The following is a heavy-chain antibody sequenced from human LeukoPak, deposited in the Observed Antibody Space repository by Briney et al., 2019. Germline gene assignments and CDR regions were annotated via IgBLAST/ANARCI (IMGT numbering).Heavy chain of an antibody. V-gene: IGHV3-30*18. Sequence: GRSLRLSCAASGFTFSSYGMHWVRQAPGKGLEWVAVISYDGSNKYYAGSVKGRFTISRDNSKNTLYVQMNSLRAEDTAVYYCAKSTSGWSFDSWGQGTPVSVSS. CDR2: ISYDGSNK. J-gene: IGHJ4*02. D-gene: IGHD6-19*01. CDR3: AKSTSGWSFDS. CDR1: GFTFSSYG.